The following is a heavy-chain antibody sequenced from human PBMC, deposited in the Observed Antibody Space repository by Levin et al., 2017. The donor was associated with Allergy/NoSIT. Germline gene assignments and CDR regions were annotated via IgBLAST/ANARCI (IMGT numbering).Heavy chain of an antibody. CDR3: AKAGLRLQDYYNYGMDV. CDR2: ISWDGGST. D-gene: IGHD5-18*01. J-gene: IGHJ6*02. V-gene: IGHV3-43*01. CDR1: GFTFDDYT. Sequence: PGGSLRLSCAASGFTFDDYTMHWVRQAPGKGLEWVSLISWDGGSTYYADSVKGRFTISRDNSKNSLYLQMNSLRTEDTALYYCAKAGLRLQDYYNYGMDVWGQGTTVTVAS.